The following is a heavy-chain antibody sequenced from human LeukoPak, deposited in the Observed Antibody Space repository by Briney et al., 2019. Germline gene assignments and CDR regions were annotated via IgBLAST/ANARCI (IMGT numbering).Heavy chain of an antibody. V-gene: IGHV1-69*04. Sequence: SVKVSCKASGGTFSSYAISXVRQAPGXXXXXMGRIIPILGIANYAQKFQGRVTITADKSTSTAYMELSSLRSEDTAVYYCARATTVTPVGYFDYWGQGTLVTVSS. D-gene: IGHD4-11*01. J-gene: IGHJ4*02. CDR3: ARATTVTPVGYFDY. CDR1: GGTFSSYA. CDR2: IIPILGIA.